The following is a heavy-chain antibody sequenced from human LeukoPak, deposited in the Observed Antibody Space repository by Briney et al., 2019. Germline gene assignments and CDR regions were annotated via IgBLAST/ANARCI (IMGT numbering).Heavy chain of an antibody. V-gene: IGHV3-21*01. CDR3: ARAIAVAGTASGELDY. Sequence: GGSLRLSCAASGFTFSSYSMNWVRQAPGKGLEWVSSISSSSSYIYYADSVKGRFTISRDNAKNSLYLQMNSLRAEDTAVYYCARAIAVAGTASGELDYWGQGTLVTVPS. J-gene: IGHJ4*02. CDR1: GFTFSSYS. CDR2: ISSSSSYI. D-gene: IGHD6-19*01.